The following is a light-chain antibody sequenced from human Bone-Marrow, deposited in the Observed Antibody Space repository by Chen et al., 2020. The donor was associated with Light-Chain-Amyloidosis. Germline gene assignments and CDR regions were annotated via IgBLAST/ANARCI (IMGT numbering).Light chain of an antibody. Sequence: SYELTQPPSVSVSPGQTARITCSGDDLPTKYAYWYQQKPGQAPVLVIHGDTERPSGISGRFSGSSSRKTATLTISGVQAEDEADYHCQSADSSGTYEVIFGGGTKLTVL. CDR1: DLPTKY. V-gene: IGLV3-25*03. CDR2: GDT. J-gene: IGLJ2*01. CDR3: QSADSSGTYEVI.